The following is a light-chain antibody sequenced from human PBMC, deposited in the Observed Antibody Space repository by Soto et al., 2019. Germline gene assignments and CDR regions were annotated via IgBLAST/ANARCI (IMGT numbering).Light chain of an antibody. V-gene: IGLV3-21*04. Sequence: SYELAQPPSVSVAPGKTARITCGGNNIGCKSVHWYQQKPGQAPVLVIYYDSDRPSGIPERFSGSNSGNTATLTISRVEAGDEADYYCQVWDSSSDHRVFGTGTKVTVL. CDR3: QVWDSSSDHRV. CDR1: NIGCKS. CDR2: YDS. J-gene: IGLJ1*01.